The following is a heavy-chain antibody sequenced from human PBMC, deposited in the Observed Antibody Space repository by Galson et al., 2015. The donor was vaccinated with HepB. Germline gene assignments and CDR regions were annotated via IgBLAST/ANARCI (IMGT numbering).Heavy chain of an antibody. CDR2: IYYSGST. D-gene: IGHD6-13*01. CDR1: GGSISSYY. Sequence: SETLSLTCTVSGGSISSYYWSWIRQPPGKGLEWIGYIYYSGSTNYNPSLKSRVTISVDTSKNQFSLKLSSVTAADTAVYYCAREDHIAAAGTYYFDYWGQGTLVTVSS. J-gene: IGHJ4*02. V-gene: IGHV4-59*01. CDR3: AREDHIAAAGTYYFDY.